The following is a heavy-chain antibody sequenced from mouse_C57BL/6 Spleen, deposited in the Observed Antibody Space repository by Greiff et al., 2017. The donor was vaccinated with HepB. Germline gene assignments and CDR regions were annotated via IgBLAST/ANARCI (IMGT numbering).Heavy chain of an antibody. D-gene: IGHD1-1*01. V-gene: IGHV1-75*01. J-gene: IGHJ1*03. CDR1: GYTFTDYY. Sequence: VQLQQSGPELVKPGASVKLSCKASGYTFTDYYINWVKQRPGQGLEWIGWIFPGSGSTYYNEKFKGKATLTVDKSSSTAYMLLSSLTSEDSAVYVCARPYGSSLYWYFDVWGTGTTVTVSS. CDR3: ARPYGSSLYWYFDV. CDR2: IFPGSGST.